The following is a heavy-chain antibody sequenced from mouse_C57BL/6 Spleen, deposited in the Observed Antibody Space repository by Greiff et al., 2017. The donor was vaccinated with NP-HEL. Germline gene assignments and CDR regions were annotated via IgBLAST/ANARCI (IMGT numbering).Heavy chain of an antibody. V-gene: IGHV1-15*01. CDR2: IDPETGGT. Sequence: VQLQQSGAELVRPGASVTLSCKASGYTFTDYEMHWVKQTPVHGLEWIGAIDPETGGTAYNQKFKGKAILTADKSSSTAYMERRSLTSEDSAVYYCTRPRGYGSSYGYFDGWGTGTTVTVSS. CDR1: GYTFTDYE. J-gene: IGHJ1*03. D-gene: IGHD1-1*01. CDR3: TRPRGYGSSYGYFDG.